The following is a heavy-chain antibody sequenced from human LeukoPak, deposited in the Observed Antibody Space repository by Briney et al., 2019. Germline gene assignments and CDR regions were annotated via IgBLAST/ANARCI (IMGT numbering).Heavy chain of an antibody. CDR3: ATRIVGASTGDY. V-gene: IGHV1-69*04. Sequence: SVKVSCKASGGTFSSYAISWVRQAPGQGLEWMGRIIPILGIANYAQKFQGRVTITADKSTSTAYMELSSLRSEDTAVYYCATRIVGASTGDYWGQGTLVTVSS. D-gene: IGHD1-26*01. J-gene: IGHJ4*02. CDR1: GGTFSSYA. CDR2: IIPILGIA.